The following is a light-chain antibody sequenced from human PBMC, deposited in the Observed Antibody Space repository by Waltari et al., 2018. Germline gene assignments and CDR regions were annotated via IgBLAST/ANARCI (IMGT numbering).Light chain of an antibody. V-gene: IGKV3-15*01. CDR2: RTS. J-gene: IGKJ1*01. Sequence: EIVVTQSPATLSMSPGERATLSCRTSQTIGTSLAWYQQRPVQAPRRLIYRTSTRATGIPDRFSGSGSESEFTLTISSLQSEDVAVYYCQQYNNWPPGTFGQGTKVEI. CDR1: QTIGTS. CDR3: QQYNNWPPGT.